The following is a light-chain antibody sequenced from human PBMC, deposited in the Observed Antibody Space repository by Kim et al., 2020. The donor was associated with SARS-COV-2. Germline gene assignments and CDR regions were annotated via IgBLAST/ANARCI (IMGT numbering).Light chain of an antibody. CDR1: QSIDSW. Sequence: DIQMTQSPSTLSASVGDRVTITCRASQSIDSWLAWYQQRPGKAPKLLIYDASSLESGVPSRFSGSGSGTEFTLTISSLQPDDFATYYCQQYRDYPLTFGGGPSWRS. J-gene: IGKJ4*01. V-gene: IGKV1-5*01. CDR2: DAS. CDR3: QQYRDYPLT.